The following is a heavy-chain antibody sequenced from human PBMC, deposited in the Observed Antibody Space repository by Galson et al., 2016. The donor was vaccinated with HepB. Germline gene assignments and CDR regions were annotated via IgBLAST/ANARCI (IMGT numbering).Heavy chain of an antibody. J-gene: IGHJ4*02. Sequence: SLRLSCAASGFTFSDYYMTWIRQAPGKGLEWVAAVSGSAAGTEYGITTDYADSVKGRFTISRDNSKNTLYLQMNSLRAEDTAVYYCAKVGPSCSSTRCSDYYFDYWGQGTVVTVSS. CDR1: GFTFSDYY. CDR3: AKVGPSCSSTRCSDYYFDY. D-gene: IGHD2-2*01. CDR2: VSGSAAGTEYGITT. V-gene: IGHV3-23*01.